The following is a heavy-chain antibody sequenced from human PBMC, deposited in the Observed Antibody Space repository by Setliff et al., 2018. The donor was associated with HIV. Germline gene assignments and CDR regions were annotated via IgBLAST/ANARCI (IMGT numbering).Heavy chain of an antibody. J-gene: IGHJ6*03. Sequence: SGPTLVNPTQTLTLTCTFSGFSLSASGVGVGWIRQPPGKALEWLALIYWDDDKRYSPSLESRLTITKDTSKNQVVLTMTNMDPVDTATYYCAHSYCSSTSCYPHYYYYMDVWGKGTTVTVSS. V-gene: IGHV2-5*02. CDR3: AHSYCSSTSCYPHYYYYMDV. CDR2: IYWDDDK. D-gene: IGHD2-2*01. CDR1: GFSLSASGVG.